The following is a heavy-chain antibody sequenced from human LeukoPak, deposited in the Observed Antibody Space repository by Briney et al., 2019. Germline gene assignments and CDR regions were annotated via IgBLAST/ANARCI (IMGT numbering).Heavy chain of an antibody. J-gene: IGHJ5*02. CDR3: ARDMRKGLLTMFVP. Sequence: GGSLRLSCAASGFTFGSYCMSWVRQAPGKGLEWVANIKKDGSEKYYVDSVKGRFTISRDNAKNSLYLQMNSLRAEGTAVYYCARDMRKGLLTMFVPWGQAALVTVCS. CDR2: IKKDGSEK. D-gene: IGHD2/OR15-2a*01. CDR1: GFTFGSYC. V-gene: IGHV3-7*03.